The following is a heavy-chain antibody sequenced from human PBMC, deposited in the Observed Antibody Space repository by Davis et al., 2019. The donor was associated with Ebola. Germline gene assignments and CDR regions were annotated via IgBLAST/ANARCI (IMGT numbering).Heavy chain of an antibody. CDR3: AKVALGYCSSTSCPAFDI. J-gene: IGHJ3*02. CDR1: GFTFSSYA. V-gene: IGHV3-30*18. CDR2: ISYDGSNK. D-gene: IGHD2-2*01. Sequence: PGGSLRLSCAASGFTFSSYAMSWVRQAPGKGLEWVAVISYDGSNKYYADSVKGRFTISRDNSKNTLYLQMNSLRAEDTAVYYCAKVALGYCSSTSCPAFDIWGQGTMVTVSS.